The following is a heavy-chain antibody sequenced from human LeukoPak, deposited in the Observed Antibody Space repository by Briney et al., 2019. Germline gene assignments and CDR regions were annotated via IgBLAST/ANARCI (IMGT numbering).Heavy chain of an antibody. CDR2: IYYSGST. V-gene: IGHV4-59*01. D-gene: IGHD6-13*01. CDR1: GGSISSYY. Sequence: SETLSLTCTVSGGSISSYYWSWIRQPPGKGLEWIGYIYYSGSTNYNPSLKSRVTISVDTSKNQFSLKLSSVTAADTAVYYCARVPIASRSYYFDYWGQGTLVTVSS. J-gene: IGHJ4*02. CDR3: ARVPIASRSYYFDY.